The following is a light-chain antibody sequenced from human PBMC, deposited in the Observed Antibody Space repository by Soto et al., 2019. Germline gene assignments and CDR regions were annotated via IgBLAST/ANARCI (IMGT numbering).Light chain of an antibody. J-gene: IGKJ1*01. CDR1: QSISSW. CDR3: QQYTSYPWT. CDR2: DAS. V-gene: IGKV1-5*01. Sequence: DIQMPQSPSTPSASVGDRVSMTCRASQSISSWLAWYQQKPGKAPKFLIYDASNLERGVPSRFSGSGSGTEFTLTISSLQPDDFATYYCQQYTSYPWTFGQGTKVDIK.